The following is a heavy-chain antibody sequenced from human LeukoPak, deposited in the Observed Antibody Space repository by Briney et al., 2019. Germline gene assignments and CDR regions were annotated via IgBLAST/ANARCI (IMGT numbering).Heavy chain of an antibody. CDR1: GFTFTDYW. CDR2: IKRDVSEK. D-gene: IGHD6-13*01. Sequence: PGGSLRLSCAASGFTFTDYWMSWVRQAPGKGLEWVANIKRDVSEKYYVDSVKGRFTISRDNAKNSLYLQMNSLRTEDTAVYYCARGRGSWYGVYFDYWGQGTLVTVSS. CDR3: ARGRGSWYGVYFDY. V-gene: IGHV3-7*01. J-gene: IGHJ4*02.